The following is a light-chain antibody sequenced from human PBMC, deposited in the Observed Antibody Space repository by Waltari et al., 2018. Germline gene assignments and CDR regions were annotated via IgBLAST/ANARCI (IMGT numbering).Light chain of an antibody. Sequence: QAALTQPVSVSGAPGQSVTIHCIGSMNEIGTFNLVSWYQQHPGSAPKLIIYEVKYRPSGLSHRVSVSKSGNTASLTISDLHTEDEADYFCSSYRISMTLLFGGGTKVTVL. CDR2: EVK. CDR3: SSYRISMTLL. V-gene: IGLV2-14*02. CDR1: MNEIGTFNL. J-gene: IGLJ2*01.